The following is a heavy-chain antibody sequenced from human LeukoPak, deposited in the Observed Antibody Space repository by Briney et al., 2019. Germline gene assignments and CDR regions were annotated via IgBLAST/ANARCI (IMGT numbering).Heavy chain of an antibody. D-gene: IGHD6-19*01. V-gene: IGHV3-64*01. CDR1: GSIFSTYA. J-gene: IGHJ4*02. CDR2: ISNHGGST. CDR3: AREGATSGWLFDY. Sequence: PGGSLRLSCAASGSIFSTYAMHWVRQAPGKGLEYVSAISNHGGSTYYANSVKGRFIISRDNSKNTLYLQMGNLRIEDMAVYYCAREGATSGWLFDYWGQGTLVTVSS.